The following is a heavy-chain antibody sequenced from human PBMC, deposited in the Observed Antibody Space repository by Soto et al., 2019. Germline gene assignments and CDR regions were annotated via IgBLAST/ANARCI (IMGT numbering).Heavy chain of an antibody. Sequence: ESGGGVVQPGRSLRLSCAASGFTFSSYGMHWVRQAPGKGLEWVADISYDGNNKYYTDSVKGRFTISRDNSKNTLYLQMNSLRAEDTAVYYCAKDWSYYCEYFQHWGQGTLVTVSS. CDR2: ISYDGNNK. CDR3: AKDWSYYCEYFQH. D-gene: IGHD1-26*01. V-gene: IGHV3-30*18. CDR1: GFTFSSYG. J-gene: IGHJ1*01.